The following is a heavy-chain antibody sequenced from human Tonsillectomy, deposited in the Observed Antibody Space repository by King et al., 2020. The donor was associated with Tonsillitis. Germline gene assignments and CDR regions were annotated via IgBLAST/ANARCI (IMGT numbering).Heavy chain of an antibody. CDR3: ARDXRGXSYYXYXYGXDV. V-gene: IGHV3-9*01. Sequence: VQLVESGGGLVQPGRSLRLSCAASGFTFDDFAMHWVRQAPGKGLEWVSGITWNSDNIAYADSVKGRFTVSRDNAKKYLYLQMNSLRAEDTALYYCARDXRGXSYYXYXYGXDVXXXXTTVTXXS. J-gene: IGHJ6*01. CDR1: GFTFDDFA. CDR2: ITWNSDNI. D-gene: IGHD1-26*01.